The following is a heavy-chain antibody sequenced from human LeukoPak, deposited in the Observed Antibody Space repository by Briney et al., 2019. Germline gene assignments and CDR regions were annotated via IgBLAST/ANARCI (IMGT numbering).Heavy chain of an antibody. CDR3: ARAAGYYDAWDY. CDR1: GFTFSSYS. Sequence: GGSLRLSCAASGFTFSSYSMNWVRQAPGKGLEWVSSISSSSSYIYYADSVKGRFTISRDNAKNSLYLQMNSLRAEDTAVYYCARAAGYYDAWDYWGQGTLVTASS. J-gene: IGHJ4*02. V-gene: IGHV3-21*01. D-gene: IGHD3-22*01. CDR2: ISSSSSYI.